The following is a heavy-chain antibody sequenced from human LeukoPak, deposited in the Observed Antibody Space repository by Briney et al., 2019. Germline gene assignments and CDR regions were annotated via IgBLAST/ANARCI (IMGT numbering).Heavy chain of an antibody. CDR1: GFTFSNYA. CDR3: AKGAGYDFWSGYYTS. V-gene: IGHV3-23*01. J-gene: IGHJ5*02. Sequence: GGSLRLSCAASGFTFSNYAMNWVRQAPGKGLEWVSTISGSGGSTYYADSVKGRFTISRDNSKNTLYLQMSSLRAEDTAVYYCAKGAGYDFWSGYYTSWGQGTLVTVSS. CDR2: ISGSGGST. D-gene: IGHD3-3*01.